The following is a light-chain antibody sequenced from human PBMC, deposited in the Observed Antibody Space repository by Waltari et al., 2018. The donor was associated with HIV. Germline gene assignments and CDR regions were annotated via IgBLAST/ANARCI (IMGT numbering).Light chain of an antibody. CDR2: SNN. Sequence: QSVLTQPPSASGTPGQRVTIPCSGRRRNTGSNTVNCYLQLPGTAPKLLIYSNNQRPSGVPDRFSGSKSGTSASLAISGLQSEDEADYYCATWDDSLNGWVFGGGTKLTVL. J-gene: IGLJ3*02. CDR3: ATWDDSLNGWV. V-gene: IGLV1-44*01. CDR1: RRNTGSNT.